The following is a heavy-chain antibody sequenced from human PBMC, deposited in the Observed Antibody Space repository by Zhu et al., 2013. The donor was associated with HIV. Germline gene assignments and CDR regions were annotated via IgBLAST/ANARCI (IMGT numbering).Heavy chain of an antibody. V-gene: IGHV1-46*01. CDR2: TRPTSDGP. CDR1: GYIFSDYY. D-gene: IGHD5-18*01. J-gene: IGHJ5*02. Sequence: QVQLVQSGAEVKKPGASVRVSCKASGYIFSDYYIHWVRQAPGQGLEWIGVTRPTSDGPTYAQKFQGGVIMTTDTLTNTAYMELRSLRSDDTAVYYCARGRRGYSYGLNWFDPWGQGTLVTVSS. CDR3: ARGRRGYSYGLNWFDP.